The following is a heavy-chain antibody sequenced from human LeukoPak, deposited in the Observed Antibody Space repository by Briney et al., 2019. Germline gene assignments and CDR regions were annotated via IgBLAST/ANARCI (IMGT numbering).Heavy chain of an antibody. CDR2: ISSSGGST. J-gene: IGHJ4*02. V-gene: IGHV3-23*01. CDR3: AKKRYQLLSHFDY. CDR1: GFTFSSYA. Sequence: GGSLRLSCAASGFTFSSYAMSWVRQAPGKGLEWVSAISSSGGSTYYADSVKGRFTISRDNSKNTLYLQMNSLRAEDTAVYYCAKKRYQLLSHFDYWGQGTLVTVSS. D-gene: IGHD2-2*01.